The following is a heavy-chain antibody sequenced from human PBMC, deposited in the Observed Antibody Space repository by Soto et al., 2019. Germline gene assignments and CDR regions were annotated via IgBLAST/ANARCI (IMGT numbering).Heavy chain of an antibody. Sequence: EVQLVESGGGLVQPGGSLRLSCAASGFTFRNYWMSWVRQAPGKGLEWVANIKQDGSEKYYVDSVKGRFTISRDNAENSLFLQMTSLRGGDTAVYYCARNKKNDFWSGYESRSFDYWGQGTLVTVSS. V-gene: IGHV3-7*01. CDR3: ARNKKNDFWSGYESRSFDY. CDR2: IKQDGSEK. CDR1: GFTFRNYW. J-gene: IGHJ4*02. D-gene: IGHD3-3*01.